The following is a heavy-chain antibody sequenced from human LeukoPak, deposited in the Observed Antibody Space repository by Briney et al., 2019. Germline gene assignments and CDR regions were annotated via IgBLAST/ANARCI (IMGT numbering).Heavy chain of an antibody. CDR1: GFTFSTYW. J-gene: IGHJ4*02. D-gene: IGHD1-26*01. V-gene: IGHV3-7*01. CDR3: ARDYGGSYYLDC. Sequence: GGSLRLSCAASGFTFSTYWMSWVRQAPGKGLEWVANIKHDGSEKYYVDSVKGRFTISRDNAKNSLYLQMNNLRAEGTAVYYCARDYGGSYYLDCWGQGTLVTVSS. CDR2: IKHDGSEK.